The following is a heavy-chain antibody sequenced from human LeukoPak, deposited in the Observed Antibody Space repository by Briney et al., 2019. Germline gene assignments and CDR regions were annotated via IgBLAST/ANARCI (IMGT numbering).Heavy chain of an antibody. V-gene: IGHV4-59*08. CDR3: ARHNVVPDEITNGMDV. CDR2: IYYSGST. Sequence: SETLSLTCTVSGGSISSYYWSWIRQPPGKGLEWIGYIYYSGSTNYNPSLKSRVTISVDTSKNQFSLKLSSVTAADTAVYYCARHNVVPDEITNGMDVWGQGTTVTVSS. J-gene: IGHJ6*02. D-gene: IGHD1-1*01. CDR1: GGSISSYY.